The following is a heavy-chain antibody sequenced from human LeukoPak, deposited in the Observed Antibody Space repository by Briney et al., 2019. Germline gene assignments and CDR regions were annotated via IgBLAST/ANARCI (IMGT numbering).Heavy chain of an antibody. D-gene: IGHD2-2*01. Sequence: SETLSLTCAVYGGSFSGYYWSWIRQPPGKGLEWIGEINYSGSTNYNPSLKSRVTISVDTSKNQFSLKLSSVTAADTAVYYCARYCSSTSCSDYYYYGMDVWGQGTTVTVSS. V-gene: IGHV4-34*01. CDR1: GGSFSGYY. CDR2: INYSGST. J-gene: IGHJ6*02. CDR3: ARYCSSTSCSDYYYYGMDV.